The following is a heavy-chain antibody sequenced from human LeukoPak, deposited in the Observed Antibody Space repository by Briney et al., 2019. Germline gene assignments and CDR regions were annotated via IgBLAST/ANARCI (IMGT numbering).Heavy chain of an antibody. CDR2: IYPKTGGT. D-gene: IGHD1-26*01. CDR1: GYTFTGYY. CDR3: AGPWDQVGFDP. Sequence: ASVKVSCKASGYTFTGYYLHWVRQAPGQGLEWMGWIYPKTGGTSYAQKFQGRVTMTRDTSISTAYMELIGLRSDDAAVYYCAGPWDQVGFDPWGQGTLVSVSS. J-gene: IGHJ5*02. V-gene: IGHV1-2*02.